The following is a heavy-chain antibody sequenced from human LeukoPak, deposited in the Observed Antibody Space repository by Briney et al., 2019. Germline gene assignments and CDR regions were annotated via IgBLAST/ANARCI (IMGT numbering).Heavy chain of an antibody. V-gene: IGHV3-66*02. Sequence: GGSLRLSCAASGFTVSNNYMSWVRQAPGKGLEWVSVIHSGGSTHYADSVKGRFTISRDNSKNTLYLQMNSLRAEDTAVYYCAKAGYSSGWYGDYYYYYMDVWGKGTTVTVSS. CDR2: IHSGGST. J-gene: IGHJ6*03. D-gene: IGHD6-19*01. CDR1: GFTVSNNY. CDR3: AKAGYSSGWYGDYYYYYMDV.